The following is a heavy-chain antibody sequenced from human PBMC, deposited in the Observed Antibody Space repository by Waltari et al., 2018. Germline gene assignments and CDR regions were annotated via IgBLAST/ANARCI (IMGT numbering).Heavy chain of an antibody. CDR2: MYPGDYDI. CDR3: ARQTAAVDPFDY. D-gene: IGHD2-15*01. Sequence: EVQLVQSGAEVKKPGESLKISCKVSGLTFTKNWIAWVRQMPGKGLEWVGMMYPGDYDIRYSPSVQGQVTISVDESINTAFLQWTSLKASDTAIYFCARQTAAVDPFDYWGQGTLVTVSS. CDR1: GLTFTKNW. J-gene: IGHJ4*02. V-gene: IGHV5-51*01.